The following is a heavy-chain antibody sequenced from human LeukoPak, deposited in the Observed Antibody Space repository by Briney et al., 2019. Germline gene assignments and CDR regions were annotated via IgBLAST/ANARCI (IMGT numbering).Heavy chain of an antibody. D-gene: IGHD3-16*02. CDR2: IKSKTDGGTT. Sequence: GGSLRLSCAASGSTFSNAWMSWVRQAPGKGLEWVGRIKSKTDGGTTDYAAPVKGRFTISRDDSKNTLYLQMNSLKTEDTAVYYCTTDLEYYDYVWGSYRRMIDYWGQGTLVTVSS. CDR3: TTDLEYYDYVWGSYRRMIDY. V-gene: IGHV3-15*01. J-gene: IGHJ4*02. CDR1: GSTFSNAW.